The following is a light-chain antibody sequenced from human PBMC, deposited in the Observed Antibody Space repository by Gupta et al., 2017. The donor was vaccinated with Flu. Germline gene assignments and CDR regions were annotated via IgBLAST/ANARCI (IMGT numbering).Light chain of an antibody. V-gene: IGLV7-46*01. CDR2: VAV. Sequence: AVVTPEPSSTLSPEGMVTLTCGTSTGAVTSGHYPSWFQQKPGQAPRLLIYVAVKKLSSTPDRFSGSLLGGKAALTLSGALPEDDAEYYCLLSDDNSFWVFGRGTRVTVL. CDR3: LLSDDNSFWV. J-gene: IGLJ3*02. CDR1: TGAVTSGHY.